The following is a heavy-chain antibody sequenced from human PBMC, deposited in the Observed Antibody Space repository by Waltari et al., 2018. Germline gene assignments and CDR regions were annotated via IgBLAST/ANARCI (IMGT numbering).Heavy chain of an antibody. CDR3: AREWGVMVGTAGFYFDY. Sequence: EVQLVGSGGGLVKPGGSLRLSCAASGFTFSSYTMNWVRQAPGEGVKWVSSMRSGSSYIYNADSVKGRFTISRDNAKNSLYLQMNSLRVEDTAVYYCAREWGVMVGTAGFYFDYWGQGALVTVSS. D-gene: IGHD2-15*01. V-gene: IGHV3-21*01. J-gene: IGHJ4*02. CDR2: MRSGSSYI. CDR1: GFTFSSYT.